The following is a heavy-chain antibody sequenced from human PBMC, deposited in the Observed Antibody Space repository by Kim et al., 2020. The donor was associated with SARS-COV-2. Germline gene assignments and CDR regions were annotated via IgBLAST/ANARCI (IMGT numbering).Heavy chain of an antibody. CDR1: GFTFNTYW. CDR3: ARGWLTTGGNDF. D-gene: IGHD3-22*01. J-gene: IGHJ4*02. V-gene: IGHV3-74*01. Sequence: GGSLRLSCAASGFTFNTYWMHWVRQAPGKGLVWVSRINSDDSTTNYADSVKGRFTISRDNAKNTLYLQMNSLRVEDTAVYYCARGWLTTGGNDFWGQGTLVTVSS. CDR2: INSDDSTT.